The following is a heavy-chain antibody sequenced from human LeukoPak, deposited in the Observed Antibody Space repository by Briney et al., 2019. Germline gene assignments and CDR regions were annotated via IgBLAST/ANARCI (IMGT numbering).Heavy chain of an antibody. CDR2: ISSSSSTI. Sequence: GGSLRLSCAASGFTFSNAWMSWVRQAPGKGLEWVSYISSSSSTIYYADSVKGRFTISRDDAKNLLYLDMNSLRAEDTAVYYCARGHTAVTRHFDFWGQGTLVTVSS. V-gene: IGHV3-48*04. J-gene: IGHJ4*02. D-gene: IGHD4-17*01. CDR3: ARGHTAVTRHFDF. CDR1: GFTFSNAW.